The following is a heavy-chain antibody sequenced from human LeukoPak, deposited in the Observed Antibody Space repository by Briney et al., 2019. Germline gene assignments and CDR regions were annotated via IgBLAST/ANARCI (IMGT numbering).Heavy chain of an antibody. CDR3: TTDGGY. J-gene: IGHJ4*02. CDR2: IKSSGDGGTT. D-gene: IGHD2-15*01. V-gene: IGHV3-15*01. Sequence: GGSLRLSCAASGFTFSSYAMHWVRQAPGKGLEWVGRIKSSGDGGTTDYTAPVKGRFTISRDDSRNTVFLQMNTLKTEDTAVYYCTTDGGYWGQGTLVTVSS. CDR1: GFTFSSYA.